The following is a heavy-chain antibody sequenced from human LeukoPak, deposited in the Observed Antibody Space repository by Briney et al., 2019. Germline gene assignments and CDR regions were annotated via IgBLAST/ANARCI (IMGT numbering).Heavy chain of an antibody. D-gene: IGHD2-2*01. Sequence: PSETLSLTCAVYGGSFSGYYWSWIRQPPGKGLEWIGEINHSGSTNYNPSLKSRVTISVDTSKNQFSLKLSSVTAADTAVYYCARTPTSYCSSTSCYYYGMDVWGQGTTVTVSS. V-gene: IGHV4-34*01. CDR1: GGSFSGYY. J-gene: IGHJ6*02. CDR3: ARTPTSYCSSTSCYYYGMDV. CDR2: INHSGST.